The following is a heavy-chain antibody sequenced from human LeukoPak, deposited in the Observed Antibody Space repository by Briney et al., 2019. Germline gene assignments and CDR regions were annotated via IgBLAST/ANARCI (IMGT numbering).Heavy chain of an antibody. J-gene: IGHJ4*02. CDR2: IWYDGSDK. Sequence: GRSLRLSCAASGFTFSSYGMHWVRQAPGKGLEWVAVIWYDGSDKYYVDSVKGRFTISRDNSKNTLCLQMNSLRAEDTAVYYCARDQYSSGWSGDYWGQGTLVTVSS. CDR1: GFTFSSYG. V-gene: IGHV3-33*01. CDR3: ARDQYSSGWSGDY. D-gene: IGHD6-19*01.